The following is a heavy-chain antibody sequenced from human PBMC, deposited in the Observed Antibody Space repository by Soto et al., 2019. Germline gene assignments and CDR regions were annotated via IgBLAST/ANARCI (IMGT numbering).Heavy chain of an antibody. CDR1: GGSFSGYY. Sequence: SETLSLTCAVYGGSFSGYYWSWIRQPPGKGLEWIGEINHSGSTNYNPSLKSRVTISVDTSKNQFSLKLSSVTAADTAVYYCARGLFGRYFDWLLSGYYFDYWGQGTLVTVSS. D-gene: IGHD3-9*01. CDR2: INHSGST. V-gene: IGHV4-34*01. CDR3: ARGLFGRYFDWLLSGYYFDY. J-gene: IGHJ4*02.